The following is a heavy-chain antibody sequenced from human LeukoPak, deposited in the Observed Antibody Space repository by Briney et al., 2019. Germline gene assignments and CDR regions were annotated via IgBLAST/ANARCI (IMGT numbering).Heavy chain of an antibody. CDR2: INPNSGGT. CDR3: ARGVSGSYYYYYMDV. J-gene: IGHJ6*03. Sequence: ASVKVSCKASGYTFTAFYIHWVRQAPGQGLEWMGWINPNSGGTNYAQKFQGRVTMTRDTSISTAYMELSRLRSDDTAVYYCARGVSGSYYYYYMDVWGKGTTVTISS. D-gene: IGHD1-26*01. CDR1: GYTFTAFY. V-gene: IGHV1-2*02.